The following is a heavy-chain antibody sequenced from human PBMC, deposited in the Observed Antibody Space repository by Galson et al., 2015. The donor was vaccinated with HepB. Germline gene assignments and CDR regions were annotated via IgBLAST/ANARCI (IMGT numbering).Heavy chain of an antibody. CDR3: ARGEWIDDYGDY. CDR2: INGGNGKT. D-gene: IGHD3-3*01. V-gene: IGHV1-3*01. Sequence: VKVSCKASGYTFSNSIIHWVRQAPGQRLEWMGWINGGNGKTKYSQNFQGRVTMTRDTSASTAYMELSSLRSEDTAVYYCARGEWIDDYGDYWGQGTLVTVSS. J-gene: IGHJ4*02. CDR1: GYTFSNSI.